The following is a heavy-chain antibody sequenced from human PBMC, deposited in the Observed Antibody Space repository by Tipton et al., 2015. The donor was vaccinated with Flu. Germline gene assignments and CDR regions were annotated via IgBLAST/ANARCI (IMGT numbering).Heavy chain of an antibody. D-gene: IGHD3-10*01. CDR3: AREIGGYNYLDF. V-gene: IGHV4-31*11. Sequence: TLSLTCAVHGGSFSGYYWSWIRQQPGMGLEWMGYISDSGKTYYNPSLNSRVTISLDTSKNQFSLVMNSVTAADTAVYYCAREIGGYNYLDFWGQGTLVIVSS. CDR1: GGSFSGYY. CDR2: ISDSGKT. J-gene: IGHJ4*02.